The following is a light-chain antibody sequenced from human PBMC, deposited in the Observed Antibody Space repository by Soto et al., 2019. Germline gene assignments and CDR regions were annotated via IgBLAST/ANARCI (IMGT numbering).Light chain of an antibody. CDR3: SSYASSNIVV. J-gene: IGLJ2*01. CDR2: EVS. Sequence: QSALTQPASASGSPGQSVTISCTGTSSDVGGYNFVSWYQQHPGKAPKLMIYEVSKRPSGVPDRFSGSKSGNTASLTFSGLQAEEDDDYYCSSYASSNIVVFGGGTKVTVL. CDR1: SSDVGGYNF. V-gene: IGLV2-8*01.